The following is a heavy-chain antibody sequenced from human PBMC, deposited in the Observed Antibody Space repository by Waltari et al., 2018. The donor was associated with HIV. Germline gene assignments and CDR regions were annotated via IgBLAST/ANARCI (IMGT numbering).Heavy chain of an antibody. J-gene: IGHJ4*02. V-gene: IGHV3-15*01. CDR3: TVPRSGSSGFFY. Sequence: EVLLVESGGGLVKPGGTLRLSCAASGFIVPNFWLTWVRQVPGKGLELVGRIKSKSVGETTDYAASVRGRFTVSRDDSKNTLFLQMNNLKIEDTGIYYCTVPRSGSSGFFYWGQGILVTVSS. CDR1: GFIVPNFW. D-gene: IGHD3-22*01. CDR2: IKSKSVGETT.